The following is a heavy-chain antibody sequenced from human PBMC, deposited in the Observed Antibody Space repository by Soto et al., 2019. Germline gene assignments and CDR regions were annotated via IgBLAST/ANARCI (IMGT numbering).Heavy chain of an antibody. Sequence: SETLSLTCTVSGGSISSSSYYWGWIRQPPGKGLEWIGSIYYSGSTYYNPSLKSRVTISVDTSKNQFSLKLSSVTAADTAVYYCARLYYDILYYGMDVWGQGTTVTVSS. CDR1: GGSISSSSYY. CDR2: IYYSGST. CDR3: ARLYYDILYYGMDV. J-gene: IGHJ6*02. V-gene: IGHV4-39*01. D-gene: IGHD3-9*01.